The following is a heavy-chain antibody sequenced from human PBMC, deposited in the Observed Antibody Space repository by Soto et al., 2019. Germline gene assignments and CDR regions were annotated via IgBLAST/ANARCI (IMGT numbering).Heavy chain of an antibody. Sequence: PETLSLTCAVSSGSISRSNWWSWVRQPPGKGLEWIGEIYHSGSTNYNPSLKSRVTITRDTSASTAYMELSSLRSEDTAVYYCAREAILDYWGQGTLVTVSS. V-gene: IGHV4-4*03. CDR3: AREAILDY. D-gene: IGHD3-3*01. CDR2: IYHSGST. J-gene: IGHJ4*02. CDR1: SGSISRSNW.